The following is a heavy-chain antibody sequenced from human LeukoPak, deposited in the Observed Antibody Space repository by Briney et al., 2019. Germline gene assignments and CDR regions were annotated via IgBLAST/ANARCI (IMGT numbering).Heavy chain of an antibody. CDR3: ARGSMVRGVMGFVYYMDV. CDR2: ISAYNGNT. CDR1: GYTFTSYG. Sequence: ASVKVSCKASGYTFTSYGISWVRQAPGQGLEWMGWISAYNGNTNYAQKFQGRVTMTRDTSISTAYMELSRLRSDDTAVYYCARGSMVRGVMGFVYYMDVWGKGTTVTISS. D-gene: IGHD3-10*01. J-gene: IGHJ6*03. V-gene: IGHV1-18*01.